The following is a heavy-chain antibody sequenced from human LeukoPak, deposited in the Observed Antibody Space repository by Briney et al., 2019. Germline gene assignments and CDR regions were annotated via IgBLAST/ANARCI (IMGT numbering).Heavy chain of an antibody. J-gene: IGHJ4*02. Sequence: SETLSLTCTVSGGSISSYYWSWIRQPPGKGLEWIGYIYYSGSTNYNPSLKSRVTISVDTSKNQFSLKLSSVTAADTAVYYCARSPPLYCSGGSCPEDGQKYFDCWGQGTLVTVSS. V-gene: IGHV4-59*08. CDR2: IYYSGST. CDR1: GGSISSYY. D-gene: IGHD2-15*01. CDR3: ARSPPLYCSGGSCPEDGQKYFDC.